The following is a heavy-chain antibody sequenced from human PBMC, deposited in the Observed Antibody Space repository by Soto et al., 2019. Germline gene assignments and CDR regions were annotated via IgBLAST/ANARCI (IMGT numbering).Heavy chain of an antibody. J-gene: IGHJ4*01. D-gene: IGHD3-9*01. CDR3: ARVYDNWTGYYRYYFDY. CDR1: GFTFSSYS. Sequence: GGSLELSCAASGFTFSSYSMNWVRQAPGKGLEWVSYISSSSSTIYYADSVKGRFTISRDNAKNSLYLQMNSLRAEDTAVYYCARVYDNWTGYYRYYFDYWRQGSLVIVSS. V-gene: IGHV3-48*01. CDR2: ISSSSSTI.